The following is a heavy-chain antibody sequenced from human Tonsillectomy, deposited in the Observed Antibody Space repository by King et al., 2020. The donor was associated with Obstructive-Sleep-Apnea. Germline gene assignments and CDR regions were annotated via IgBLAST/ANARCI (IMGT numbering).Heavy chain of an antibody. Sequence: VQLVESGVGVVQPGGSLRLSCAASGFTFSGYGMHWVRQAPGKGLEWVALIRFDGSDKHYADSVKGRFAISRDKSKKTLYLQMNSLRTEDTAVYYCAKGERDFDHWGQGTLVTVSS. V-gene: IGHV3-30*02. CDR3: AKGERDFDH. CDR1: GFTFSGYG. D-gene: IGHD1-1*01. J-gene: IGHJ4*02. CDR2: IRFDGSDK.